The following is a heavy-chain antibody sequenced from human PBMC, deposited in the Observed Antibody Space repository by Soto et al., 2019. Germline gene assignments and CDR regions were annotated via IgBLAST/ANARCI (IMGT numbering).Heavy chain of an antibody. V-gene: IGHV4-30-2*01. D-gene: IGHD1-26*01. CDR2: IYHSGST. CDR3: ARVSGSYYYGMDV. Sequence: TLSLTCAVSGGSISSGGYSGSWIRQPPGKGLEWIGYIYHSGSTYYNPSLKSRVTISVDKSKNQFSLKLSSVTAADTAVYYCARVSGSYYYGMDVWGQGTTVTVS. J-gene: IGHJ6*02. CDR1: GGSISSGGYS.